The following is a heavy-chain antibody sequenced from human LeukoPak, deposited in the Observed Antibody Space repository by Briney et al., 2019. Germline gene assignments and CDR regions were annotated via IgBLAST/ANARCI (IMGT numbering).Heavy chain of an antibody. V-gene: IGHV4-59*01. D-gene: IGHD6-19*01. CDR2: IYYSGNT. J-gene: IGHJ2*01. CDR3: ATRYSSGWYQGWYFDL. CDR1: GGSISPYY. Sequence: PSETLSLTCTVSGGSISPYYWSWIRQPPGKGLEWIGYIYYSGNTNYNPSLKSRVTISVDTSKNQFSLKLSSVTAADTAVYYCATRYSSGWYQGWYFDLWGRGTLVTVSS.